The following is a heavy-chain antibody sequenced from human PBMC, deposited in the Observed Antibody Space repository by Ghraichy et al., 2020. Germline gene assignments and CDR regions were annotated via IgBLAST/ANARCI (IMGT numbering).Heavy chain of an antibody. CDR2: IKQDGSEK. Sequence: GGSLRLSCAASGFTFSSYWMSWVRQAPGKGLEWVANIKQDGSEKYYVDSVKGRFTISRDNAKNSLYLQMNSLRAEDTAVYYCAREESGYAEYFQHWGQGTLVTVSS. CDR1: GFTFSSYW. J-gene: IGHJ1*01. CDR3: AREESGYAEYFQH. V-gene: IGHV3-7*01. D-gene: IGHD5-12*01.